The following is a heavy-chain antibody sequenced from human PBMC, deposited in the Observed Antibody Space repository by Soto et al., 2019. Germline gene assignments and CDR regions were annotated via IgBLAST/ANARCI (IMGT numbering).Heavy chain of an antibody. D-gene: IGHD2-2*01. CDR2: INHSGST. CDR1: GGSFSGYY. CDR3: ARRSSTSWPYYYYMDV. Sequence: SETLSLTCAVYGGSFSGYYWSWIRQPPGKGLEWIGEINHSGSTNYNPSLKSRVTISVDTSKNQFSLKLSSVTAADTAVYYCARRSSTSWPYYYYMDVWGKGTTVTSP. V-gene: IGHV4-34*01. J-gene: IGHJ6*03.